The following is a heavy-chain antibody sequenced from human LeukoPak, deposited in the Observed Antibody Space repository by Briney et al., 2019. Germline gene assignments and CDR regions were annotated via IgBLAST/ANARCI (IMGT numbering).Heavy chain of an antibody. Sequence: RTGGSLRLSCAVSGFTFSSYGMHWVRQAPGKGLEWMAMISSDGSKKYYADSVKGRFTISRDNSKSTLSLQMNSLRPEDTAVYYCAKYVVPASEYYFDYWGQGTLVTVSP. CDR2: ISSDGSKK. V-gene: IGHV3-30*18. CDR3: AKYVVPASEYYFDY. D-gene: IGHD2-15*01. J-gene: IGHJ4*02. CDR1: GFTFSSYG.